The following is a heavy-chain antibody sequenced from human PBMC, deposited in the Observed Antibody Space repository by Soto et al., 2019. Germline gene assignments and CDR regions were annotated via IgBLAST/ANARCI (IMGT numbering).Heavy chain of an antibody. CDR3: GRGRKRFGELLPNPFRS. V-gene: IGHV4-34*01. CDR2: INHSGST. CDR1: GGSFSGYY. D-gene: IGHD3-10*01. J-gene: IGHJ5*02. Sequence: PSETLSLTSAVYGGSFSGYYLSWIRQPPGKGLEWIGEINHSGSTNYNPSLKSRVTISVDTSKNQFPLKLSSVTAADTAVYYCGRGRKRFGELLPNPFRSWGQEPL.